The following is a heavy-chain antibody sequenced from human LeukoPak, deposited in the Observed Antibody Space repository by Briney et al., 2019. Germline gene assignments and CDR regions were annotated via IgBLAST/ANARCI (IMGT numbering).Heavy chain of an antibody. Sequence: SGPALVKPTQTLTLTCTFSGFSLSTSGMCVSWIRQPPGKALEWLARIDWDDDKYYSTSLKTRLTISKDTSKNQVVFTMTNMDPVDTATYYCARTYGSGSYFDYWGQGTLVTVSS. V-gene: IGHV2-70*11. CDR1: GFSLSTSGMC. D-gene: IGHD3-10*01. J-gene: IGHJ4*02. CDR3: ARTYGSGSYFDY. CDR2: IDWDDDK.